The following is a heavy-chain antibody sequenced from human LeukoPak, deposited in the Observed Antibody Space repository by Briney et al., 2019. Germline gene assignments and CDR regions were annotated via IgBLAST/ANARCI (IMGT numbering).Heavy chain of an antibody. J-gene: IGHJ6*03. V-gene: IGHV4-31*03. CDR1: GGSISSGGYY. Sequence: SETLSLTCTVSGGSISSGGYYWSWIRQHPGKGLEWIGYIYYSGSTYYNPSLKSRVTISVDMSKNQFSLKLSSVTAADTAVYYCARAIVVVPAAIGHYMDVWGKGTTVTVSS. CDR3: ARAIVVVPAAIGHYMDV. CDR2: IYYSGST. D-gene: IGHD2-2*02.